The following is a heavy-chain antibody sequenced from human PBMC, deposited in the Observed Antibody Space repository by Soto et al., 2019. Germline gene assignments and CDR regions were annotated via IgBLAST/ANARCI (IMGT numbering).Heavy chain of an antibody. J-gene: IGHJ6*02. D-gene: IGHD6-19*01. CDR3: ARDSSGWYRNYYYGMDV. V-gene: IGHV3-30-3*01. Sequence: PGGSLRLSCAASGFTLSSYAMHWVRQAPGKGLEWVAVISYDGSNKYYADSVKGRFTISRDNSKNTLYLQMNSLRAEDTAVYYCARDSSGWYRNYYYGMDVWGQGTTVTVSS. CDR1: GFTLSSYA. CDR2: ISYDGSNK.